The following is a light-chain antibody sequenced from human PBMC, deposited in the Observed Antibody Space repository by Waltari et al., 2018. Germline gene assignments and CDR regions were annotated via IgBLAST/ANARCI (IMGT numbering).Light chain of an antibody. J-gene: IGLJ6*01. CDR3: QSYDNKLKV. Sequence: QSVLTQPPSVSGAPGQTVTIPCTGAFSNIGAGPAVHWYQRLPGAAPKLLIHKNNNRPSGVPARFSGSRSGASASLIIAGLQSEDEADYYCQSYDNKLKVFGSGTKVNVL. V-gene: IGLV1-40*03. CDR1: FSNIGAGPA. CDR2: KNN.